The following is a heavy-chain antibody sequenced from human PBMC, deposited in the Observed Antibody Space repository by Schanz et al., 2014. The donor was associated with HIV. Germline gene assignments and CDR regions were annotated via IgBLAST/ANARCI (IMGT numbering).Heavy chain of an antibody. CDR2: IRYDGSDK. V-gene: IGHV3-33*01. Sequence: QVQLVESGGGVVQPGRSLRLSCAASGFNFRTYGMHWVRQAPGKGLEWVADIRYDGSDKYYADSVKGRFTISRDNSKNTLYLQMNSLRAEDTALYYCARGGTTDYLDNWGQGTTVTVSS. D-gene: IGHD4-17*01. CDR3: ARGGTTDYLDN. CDR1: GFNFRTYG. J-gene: IGHJ4*02.